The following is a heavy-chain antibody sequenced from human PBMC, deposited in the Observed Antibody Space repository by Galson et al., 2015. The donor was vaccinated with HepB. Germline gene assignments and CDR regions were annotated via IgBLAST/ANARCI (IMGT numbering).Heavy chain of an antibody. V-gene: IGHV6-1*01. CDR1: GDSVSSNSAA. CDR3: ARHQTTAANWYFDL. D-gene: IGHD1-14*01. J-gene: IGHJ2*01. CDR2: TYYRSKWYN. Sequence: CAISGDSVSSNSAAWNWIRQSPSRGLEWLGRTYYRSKWYNDYAVSVKSRITINPDTSKNQFSLQLNSVTPEDTAVYYCARHQTTAANWYFDLWGRGTLVTVSS.